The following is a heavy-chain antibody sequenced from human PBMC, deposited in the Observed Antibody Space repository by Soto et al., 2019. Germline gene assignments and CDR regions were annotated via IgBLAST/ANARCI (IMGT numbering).Heavy chain of an antibody. CDR2: ISGSGGST. V-gene: IGHV3-23*01. CDR3: ARDPVAGNAFDI. J-gene: IGHJ3*02. D-gene: IGHD6-19*01. CDR1: GFPFSSCA. Sequence: PGGSLXLSWAPPGFPFSSCAMSRVRQAPGKGLEWVSAISGSGGSTYYADSVKGRFTISRDNSKNSLYLQMNSLRAEDTAVYYCARDPVAGNAFDIWGQGTMVTVSS.